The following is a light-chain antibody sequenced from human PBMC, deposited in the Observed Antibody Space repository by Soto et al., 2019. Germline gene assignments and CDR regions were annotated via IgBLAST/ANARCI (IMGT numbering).Light chain of an antibody. CDR1: QSVSTNF. Sequence: ESVLTQSLGTLSLSPGEGATLSCRASQSVSTNFFAWYQQKPGQAPRLLIYGASTRATGIPDRFSGSGSGTDFTLTISRLEPEDFAVYYCQQYGRTSWTFGQGTKV. V-gene: IGKV3-20*01. CDR2: GAS. J-gene: IGKJ1*01. CDR3: QQYGRTSWT.